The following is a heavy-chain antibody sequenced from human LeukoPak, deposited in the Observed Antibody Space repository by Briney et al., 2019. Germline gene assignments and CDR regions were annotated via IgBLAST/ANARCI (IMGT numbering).Heavy chain of an antibody. CDR3: ARAWATSDAFDI. CDR2: IYYSGST. V-gene: IGHV4-59*01. CDR1: GGSISSYY. Sequence: PSETLSLTCTVYGGSISSYYWSWIRQPPGKGLEWIGYIYYSGSTNYNPSLKSRVTISVDTSKNQFSLKLSSVTAADTAVYYCARAWATSDAFDIWGQGTMVTVSS. D-gene: IGHD1-26*01. J-gene: IGHJ3*02.